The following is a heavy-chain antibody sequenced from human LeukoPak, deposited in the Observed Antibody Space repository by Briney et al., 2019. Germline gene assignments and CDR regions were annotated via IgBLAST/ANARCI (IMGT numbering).Heavy chain of an antibody. V-gene: IGHV3-74*01. CDR1: GFTFSSYW. Sequence: GGSLRLSCAASGFTFSSYWMHWVRQVPGQGLVWVLGVSPDERTTRYADSVRGRFTISRDNAKNTLYLQMSSLRVGDTAVYYCARGSGNYYSDHWGQGTLVTVSS. D-gene: IGHD1-26*01. CDR3: ARGSGNYYSDH. CDR2: VSPDERTT. J-gene: IGHJ4*02.